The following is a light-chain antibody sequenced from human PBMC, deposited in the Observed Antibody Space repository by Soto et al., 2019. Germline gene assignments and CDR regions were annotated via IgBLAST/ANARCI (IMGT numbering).Light chain of an antibody. Sequence: EIVMTQSPATLSVSPGERATLSCRASQGVSSNLAWYQQKPGQAPRLLIYGASTRATGIPARFSGSGSGTEFTLTISSLQSEDFAVYYCQQYNNWSRTFGQGTKVDI. CDR1: QGVSSN. V-gene: IGKV3-15*01. CDR2: GAS. J-gene: IGKJ1*01. CDR3: QQYNNWSRT.